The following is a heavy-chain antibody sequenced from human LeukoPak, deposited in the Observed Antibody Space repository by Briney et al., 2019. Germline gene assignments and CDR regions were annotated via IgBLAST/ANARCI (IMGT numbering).Heavy chain of an antibody. V-gene: IGHV3-48*01. Sequence: PGGSLRLSFAAAGSPVVSSSTGSARQAPGKGLEWVSYFSSSSSTIYYADSVKGRFTISRDNAKNSLYLQMNSLRAEDTAVFYSARLDYASSGYSDYWGQGTLVTVSS. CDR1: GSPVVSSS. J-gene: IGHJ4*02. D-gene: IGHD3-22*01. CDR3: ARLDYASSGYSDY. CDR2: FSSSSSTI.